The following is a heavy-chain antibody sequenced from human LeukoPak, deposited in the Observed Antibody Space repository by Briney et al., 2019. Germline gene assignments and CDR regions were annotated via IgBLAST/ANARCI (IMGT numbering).Heavy chain of an antibody. Sequence: GGSLRLSCAASGFTFSSYAMHWVRQAPGKGLEYVSAISSNGGSTYYADSVKGRFTISRDNSKNTLYLQMGSLRAEDMAVYYCARVNDYGDYVGVYYYYGMDVWGQGTTVTVSS. V-gene: IGHV3-64*02. J-gene: IGHJ6*02. CDR2: ISSNGGST. CDR1: GFTFSSYA. CDR3: ARVNDYGDYVGVYYYYGMDV. D-gene: IGHD4-17*01.